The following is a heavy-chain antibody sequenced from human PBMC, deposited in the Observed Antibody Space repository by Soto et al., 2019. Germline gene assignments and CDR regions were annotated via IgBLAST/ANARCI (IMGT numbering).Heavy chain of an antibody. D-gene: IGHD3-22*01. CDR3: AKDSVARSYYDSSGLDY. V-gene: IGHV3-23*01. CDR1: GFTFSSYA. Sequence: PGGSLRLSCAASGFTFSSYAMSWVRQAPGKGLEWVSAISGSGGSTYYADSVKGRFTISRDNSKNTLYLQMNSLRAEDTAVYYCAKDSVARSYYDSSGLDYWDQGTLVTVSS. CDR2: ISGSGGST. J-gene: IGHJ4*02.